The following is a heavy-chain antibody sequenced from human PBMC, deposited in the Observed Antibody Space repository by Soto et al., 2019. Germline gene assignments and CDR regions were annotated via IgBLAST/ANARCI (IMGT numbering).Heavy chain of an antibody. CDR1: GGSFSGYY. D-gene: IGHD6-6*01. V-gene: IGHV4-34*01. CDR3: AGGQLGTKSYYFDY. Sequence: SETLSLTCAVYGGSFSGYYWSWIRQPPGKGLEWIGEINHSGSTTYNPSLKSRVTISVDTSKNKFSLKLSSVTAADTAVYKCAGGQLGTKSYYFDYWGQGTLVTVSS. CDR2: INHSGST. J-gene: IGHJ4*02.